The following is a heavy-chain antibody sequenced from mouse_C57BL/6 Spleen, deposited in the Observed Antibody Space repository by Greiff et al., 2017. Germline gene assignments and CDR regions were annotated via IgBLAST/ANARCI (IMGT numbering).Heavy chain of an antibody. CDR1: GYTFTSYW. CDR3: ARGRGRSPGY. Sequence: QVQLQQPGAELVKPGASVKMSCTASGYTFTSYWITWVRQRPGPGLEWIGDIYPGSGSTNYNEKFKSKATLAVDTSSSTAYMQLSSLTSEDSAVYDCARGRGRSPGYWGQGTTLTVSS. V-gene: IGHV1-55*01. J-gene: IGHJ2*01. D-gene: IGHD1-1*01. CDR2: IYPGSGST.